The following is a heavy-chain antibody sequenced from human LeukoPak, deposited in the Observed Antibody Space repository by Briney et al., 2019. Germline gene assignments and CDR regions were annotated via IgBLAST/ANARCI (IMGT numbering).Heavy chain of an antibody. V-gene: IGHV4-59*01. Sequence: PSETLSLTCTASGGSISSYYWSWIRQPPGKGLEWIGYIYYSGSTNYNPSLKSRVTISVDTSKNQFSLKLSSVTAADTAVYYCARNRLGLIDYWGQGTLVTVSS. CDR2: IYYSGST. J-gene: IGHJ4*02. CDR1: GGSISSYY. D-gene: IGHD1-14*01. CDR3: ARNRLGLIDY.